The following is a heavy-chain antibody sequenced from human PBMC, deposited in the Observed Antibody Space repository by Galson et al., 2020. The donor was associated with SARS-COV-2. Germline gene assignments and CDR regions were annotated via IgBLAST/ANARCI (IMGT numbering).Heavy chain of an antibody. J-gene: IGHJ4*02. Sequence: GESLKISCVASGFTFSFYAIHWVRQAPGKGLEWVAVISYEGANKYYADSVKGRFTISRDNSRNTLYLQMNSLRAEDTAVYYCARDSDTGSYGLGGYWGQGTLVTVSP. CDR2: ISYEGANK. D-gene: IGHD1-26*01. V-gene: IGHV3-30*01. CDR1: GFTFSFYA. CDR3: ARDSDTGSYGLGGY.